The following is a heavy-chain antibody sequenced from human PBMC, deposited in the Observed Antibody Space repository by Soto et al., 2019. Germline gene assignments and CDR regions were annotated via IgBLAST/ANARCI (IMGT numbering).Heavy chain of an antibody. Sequence: QVQLVESGGGVVQPGRSLRLSCAAPGLTLSNYAMHWVRQAPGKGLEWVAVISYDGSNRYYADSVKGRFTISRDNSKNTLYLQMNSLRAEDTAVYYCARVMQAVAADYWGQGTLVTVSS. V-gene: IGHV3-30-3*01. D-gene: IGHD6-19*01. CDR3: ARVMQAVAADY. J-gene: IGHJ4*02. CDR2: ISYDGSNR. CDR1: GLTLSNYA.